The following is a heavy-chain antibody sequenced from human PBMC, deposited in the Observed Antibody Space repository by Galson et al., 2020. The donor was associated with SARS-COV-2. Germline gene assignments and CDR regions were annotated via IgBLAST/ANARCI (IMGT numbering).Heavy chain of an antibody. CDR1: GFTFSSYG. J-gene: IGHJ6*02. CDR2: ITYDGSNK. Sequence: GESLKISCAASGFTFSSYGMHWVRQAPGKGLEWVAVITYDGSNKYYADSVKGRFTISRDNSKNTLYLQMNSLRAEDTAVYYCARDGTYYYGSGPTEDRCFGELSSWIYSYVWGQGTTVTVSS. CDR3: ARDGTYYYGSGPTEDRCFGELSSWIYSYV. D-gene: IGHD3-10*01. V-gene: IGHV3-30*03.